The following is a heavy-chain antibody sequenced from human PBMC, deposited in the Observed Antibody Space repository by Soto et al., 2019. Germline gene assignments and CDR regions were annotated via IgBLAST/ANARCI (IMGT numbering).Heavy chain of an antibody. CDR3: ATEPYFYDSSGVDV. Sequence: EVQLVESGGGLVKPGGSLRLACAASGFTLRTAWMNWVRPAPGKGLEWVGRIKRESDGGTTDYGVSVRGRFTISRDESQNTLYLQLNSLGTEYTAVYYCATEPYFYDSSGVDVWGQGTTVTVSS. CDR2: IKRESDGGTT. V-gene: IGHV3-15*07. J-gene: IGHJ6*02. CDR1: GFTLRTAW.